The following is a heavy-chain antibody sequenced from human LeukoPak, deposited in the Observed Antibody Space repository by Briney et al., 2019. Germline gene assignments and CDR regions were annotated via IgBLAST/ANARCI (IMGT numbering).Heavy chain of an antibody. J-gene: IGHJ4*02. Sequence: VGSLRLSCAASGVTFSSYAMSWGRQAPGEGLEWVSAMSGSGGSTYYAHSVKGRFTISRDNSKNTPYLQMNSLRAEDTAVYYCANGIAAAVEYFDHWGQGTLVTVSS. V-gene: IGHV3-23*01. CDR1: GVTFSSYA. D-gene: IGHD6-13*01. CDR3: ANGIAAAVEYFDH. CDR2: MSGSGGST.